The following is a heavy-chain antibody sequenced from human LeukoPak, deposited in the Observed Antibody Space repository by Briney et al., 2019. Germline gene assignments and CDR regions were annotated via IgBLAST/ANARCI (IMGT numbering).Heavy chain of an antibody. CDR1: GFTLSSYS. D-gene: IGHD3-10*01. CDR2: IGGSGRST. CDR3: ARAKPKNMVRGLIMRRESRYYFDY. J-gene: IGHJ4*02. V-gene: IGHV3-23*01. Sequence: GGSLRLSCVGSGFTLSSYSMRWVRQAPGKGLEWVSDIGGSGRSTFYADSVKGRFTISRDNSKSTLYIQMNSLRAEDTAVYYCARAKPKNMVRGLIMRRESRYYFDYWGQGTLVTVSS.